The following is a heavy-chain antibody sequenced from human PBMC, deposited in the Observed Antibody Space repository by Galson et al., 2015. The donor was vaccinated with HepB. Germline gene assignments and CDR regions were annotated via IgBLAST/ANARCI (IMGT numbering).Heavy chain of an antibody. J-gene: IGHJ6*02. V-gene: IGHV3-13*01. CDR2: IGTAGDT. Sequence: SLRLSCAASGFTFSSYDMRWVRQATGKGLEWVSAIGTAGDTYYPGSVKGRFTISRENAKNSLYLQMNSLRAGDTAVYYCARALPGYYYYYGMDVWGQGTTVTVSS. CDR1: GFTFSSYD. CDR3: ARALPGYYYYYGMDV.